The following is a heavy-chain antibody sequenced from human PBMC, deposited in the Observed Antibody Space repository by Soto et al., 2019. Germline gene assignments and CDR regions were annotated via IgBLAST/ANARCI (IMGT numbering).Heavy chain of an antibody. D-gene: IGHD6-19*01. J-gene: IGHJ4*02. CDR2: INAGNGNT. Sequence: QVQLVQSGAEEKKPGASVKVSCKASGYTFTSYAMHWGRQATGQRLEWMGCINAGNGNTKYSQKFRGRVTISRDTSASTDYMGLSSLRSKDRAVYCGARVSGWYFLDYWGQGTMVTVSS. V-gene: IGHV1-3*05. CDR3: ARVSGWYFLDY. CDR1: GYTFTSYA.